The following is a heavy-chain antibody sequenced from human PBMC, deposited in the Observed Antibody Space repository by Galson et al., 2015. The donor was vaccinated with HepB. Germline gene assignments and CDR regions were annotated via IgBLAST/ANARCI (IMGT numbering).Heavy chain of an antibody. CDR1: GFTFSDYY. Sequence: SLRLSCAASGFTFSDYYMRWVRQAPGKGLEWVSYISSSSSYTNYADSVKGRFTISRDNAKNSLYLQMNSLRAEDTAVYYCARDHIVGATTKAFDIWGQGTMVTVSS. J-gene: IGHJ3*02. CDR3: ARDHIVGATTKAFDI. D-gene: IGHD1-26*01. V-gene: IGHV3-11*06. CDR2: ISSSSSYT.